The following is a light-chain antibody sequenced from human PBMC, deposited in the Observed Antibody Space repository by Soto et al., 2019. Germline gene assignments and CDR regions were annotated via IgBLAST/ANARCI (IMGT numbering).Light chain of an antibody. CDR1: QSVSSY. V-gene: IGKV3-11*01. CDR3: QQRSIWPRLT. CDR2: DAS. Sequence: EIVLTQSPATLSLSPGERATLSCRASQSVSSYLAWYQQKPGQAPRLLIYDASNKATGIPARFSGSGSGTDFTLTISTLVPEDFAVYYCQQRSIWPRLTFGGGTKVEIK. J-gene: IGKJ4*01.